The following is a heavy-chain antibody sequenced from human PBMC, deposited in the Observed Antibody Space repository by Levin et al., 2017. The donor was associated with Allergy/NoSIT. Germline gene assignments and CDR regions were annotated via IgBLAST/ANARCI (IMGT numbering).Heavy chain of an antibody. V-gene: IGHV4-34*01. CDR1: GGSFSGYY. J-gene: IGHJ4*02. CDR3: ARGREWLRGPDGAYYFDY. D-gene: IGHD5-12*01. CDR2: INHSGST. Sequence: SCAVYGGSFSGYYWSWIRQPPGKGLEWIGEINHSGSTNYNPSLKSRVTISVDTSKNQFSLKLSSVTAADTAVYYCARGREWLRGPDGAYYFDYWGQGTLVTVAS.